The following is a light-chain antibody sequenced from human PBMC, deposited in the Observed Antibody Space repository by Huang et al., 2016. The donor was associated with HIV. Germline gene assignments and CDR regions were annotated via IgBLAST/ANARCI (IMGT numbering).Light chain of an antibody. CDR1: QDISSY. V-gene: IGKV1-8*01. J-gene: IGKJ4*01. Sequence: AIRMTQSPSSLSASTGDRVTITCRASQDISSYLAWYQQKPGEAPKLLMYAASTLQGGGPSRFSGSGSGTDFTLTISCLQSEDFATYYCQQYYRPLLTFGGGTRV. CDR3: QQYYRPLLT. CDR2: AAS.